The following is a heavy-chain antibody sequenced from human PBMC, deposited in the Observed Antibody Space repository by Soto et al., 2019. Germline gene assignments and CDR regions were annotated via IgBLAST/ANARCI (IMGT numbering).Heavy chain of an antibody. V-gene: IGHV3-23*01. D-gene: IGHD5-12*01. Sequence: GGSLRLSCAASGFTFSNYAMSWVLQAPGKGLEWVSGISGSGGSTYYTDSMKGRFTISRDNSKNTLYLQVNSLRAEDTAVYYCASQYGGYGWFDTWGQGTPVTVSS. CDR2: ISGSGGST. J-gene: IGHJ5*02. CDR3: ASQYGGYGWFDT. CDR1: GFTFSNYA.